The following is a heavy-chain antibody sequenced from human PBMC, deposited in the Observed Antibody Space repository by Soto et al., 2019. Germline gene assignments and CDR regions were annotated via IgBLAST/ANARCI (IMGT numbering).Heavy chain of an antibody. J-gene: IGHJ4*02. V-gene: IGHV5-10-1*01. Sequence: GVSLKISSKGSGYSFTSYWISWVRQMSGKGLEWMGRIDPRDSYSTYSPSFQGHVTMSADKSINTAYLQWSSLVASDTAMYYCARTYYYGSGSYYSFDFWGQGTLVTVSS. CDR1: GYSFTSYW. D-gene: IGHD3-10*01. CDR3: ARTYYYGSGSYYSFDF. CDR2: IDPRDSYS.